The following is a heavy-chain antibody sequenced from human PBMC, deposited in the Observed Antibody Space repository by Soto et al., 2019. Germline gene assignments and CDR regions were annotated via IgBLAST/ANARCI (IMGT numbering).Heavy chain of an antibody. V-gene: IGHV3-30*18. J-gene: IGHJ4*02. Sequence: PGGSLRLSCAASGFTFSSYGMHWVRQAPGKGLEWVAVISYDGNNKYYADSVKGRFTISRDNFKNTLYLRMDSLRAEDTAMYYCAKDHLETTVTTPSYWGQGTLVTVSS. CDR2: ISYDGNNK. CDR1: GFTFSSYG. D-gene: IGHD4-17*01. CDR3: AKDHLETTVTTPSY.